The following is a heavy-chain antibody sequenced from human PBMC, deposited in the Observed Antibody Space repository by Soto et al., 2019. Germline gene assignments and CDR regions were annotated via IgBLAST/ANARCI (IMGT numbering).Heavy chain of an antibody. J-gene: IGHJ3*01. CDR3: ARTTYCSGGSCYSAFDL. V-gene: IGHV1-18*01. D-gene: IGHD2-15*01. Sequence: ASVKVSCKASGYTFTSYGISWVRQAPGQGLEWMGWISAYNGNTNYAQKLQGRVTMTTDTSTSTAHMELRSLRSDDTAVYYCARTTYCSGGSCYSAFDLWGQGTMVTVSS. CDR1: GYTFTSYG. CDR2: ISAYNGNT.